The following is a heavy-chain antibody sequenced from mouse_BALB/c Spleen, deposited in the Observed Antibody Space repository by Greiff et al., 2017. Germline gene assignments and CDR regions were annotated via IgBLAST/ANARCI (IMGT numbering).Heavy chain of an antibody. CDR3: TRRLGFEKLTRFDY. CDR1: GYTFTSYW. CDR2: IYPGNSDT. Sequence: VQLQQSGTVLARPGASVKMSCKASGYTFTSYWMHWVKQRPGQGLEWIGAIYPGNSDTSYNQKFKGKAKLTAVTSTSTAYMELSSLTNEDSAVYYCTRRLGFEKLTRFDYWGQGTTLTVSS. J-gene: IGHJ2*01. V-gene: IGHV1-5*01. D-gene: IGHD1-1*01.